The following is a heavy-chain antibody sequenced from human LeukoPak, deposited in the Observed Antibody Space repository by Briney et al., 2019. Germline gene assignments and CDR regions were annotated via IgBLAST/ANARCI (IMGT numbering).Heavy chain of an antibody. CDR3: AKDLYGSGVWSGGFDY. CDR2: ISYDGSNK. CDR1: GFTFSSYG. Sequence: GGSLRLSCAASGFTFSSYGMHWVRQAPGKGLEWVAVISYDGSNKYYADSVKGRSTISRDNSKNTLYLQMNSLRAEDTAVYYCAKDLYGSGVWSGGFDYWGQGTLVTVSS. J-gene: IGHJ4*02. V-gene: IGHV3-30*18. D-gene: IGHD3-10*01.